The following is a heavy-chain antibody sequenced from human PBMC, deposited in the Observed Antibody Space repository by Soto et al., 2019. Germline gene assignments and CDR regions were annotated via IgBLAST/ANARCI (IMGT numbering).Heavy chain of an antibody. CDR1: GGTFSSYA. CDR3: ARALEAVAESGYFQH. V-gene: IGHV1-69*06. D-gene: IGHD6-19*01. CDR2: VIPIFGTA. J-gene: IGHJ1*01. Sequence: QVQLVQSGAEVKKPGSSVKVSCKASGGTFSSYAISWVRQAPGQGLEWMGGVIPIFGTANYEQKFQGRVTITADKSTSTAYMELSSLRSEDTAVYYCARALEAVAESGYFQHWGQCTLVPVSS.